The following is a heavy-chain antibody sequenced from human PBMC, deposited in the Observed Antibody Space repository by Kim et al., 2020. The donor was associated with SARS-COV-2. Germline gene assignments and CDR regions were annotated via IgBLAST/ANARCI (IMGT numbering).Heavy chain of an antibody. Sequence: SETLSLTCAVYGGSFSGYYWSWIRQPPGKGLEWIGEINHSGSTNYNPSLKSRVTISVDTSKNQFSLKLSSVTAADTAVYYCARGDSGTRLPGVYWGQGTLVTVSS. CDR1: GGSFSGYY. J-gene: IGHJ4*02. V-gene: IGHV4-34*01. D-gene: IGHD6-13*01. CDR3: ARGDSGTRLPGVY. CDR2: INHSGST.